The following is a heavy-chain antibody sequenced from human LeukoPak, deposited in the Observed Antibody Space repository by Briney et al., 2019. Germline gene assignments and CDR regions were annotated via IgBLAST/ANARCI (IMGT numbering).Heavy chain of an antibody. CDR1: GGSVSSYD. D-gene: IGHD3-22*01. CDR3: AREDDSSGYYFDS. J-gene: IGHJ4*02. Sequence: PSQTLSLTCTVAGGSVSSYDWGWIRQPPGKGLEWVGYIYYSGRTNYNPSIKDRVTISVDTSKTQFSLTLSSVTAADTDVYYCAREDDSSGYYFDSWGQGTLVTVSS. CDR2: IYYSGRT. V-gene: IGHV4-59*02.